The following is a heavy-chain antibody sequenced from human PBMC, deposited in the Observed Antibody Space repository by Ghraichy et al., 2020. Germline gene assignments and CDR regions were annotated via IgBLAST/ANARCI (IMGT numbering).Heavy chain of an antibody. CDR1: GGSVSSAGSY. D-gene: IGHD5-24*01. V-gene: IGHV4-61*08. Sequence: SETLSLTCTVSGGSVSSAGSYWTWIRQPPGKGLEWIGYSYYSGSTNYNPSLKSRVTISIDTSKNQFSLKLGSVTAADTAVYFCAREAEMASGLYYYHMDVWGQGTTVTVSS. CDR3: AREAEMASGLYYYHMDV. CDR2: SYYSGST. J-gene: IGHJ6*03.